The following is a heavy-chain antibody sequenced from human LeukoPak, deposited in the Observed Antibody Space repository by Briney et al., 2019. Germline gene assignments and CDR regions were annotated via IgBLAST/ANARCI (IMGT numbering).Heavy chain of an antibody. V-gene: IGHV3-21*04. CDR1: EFTFSSYT. CDR3: ARGGGNFDS. J-gene: IGHJ4*02. D-gene: IGHD2-15*01. Sequence: SGGSLRLSCAASEFTFSSYTINWVRQAPGKGLEWVSSISSTSTYISYADSVKGRFTISRDNAKNSLYLQMNSLRAEDTAVYYCARGGGNFDSWGQGTLVTVSS. CDR2: ISSTSTYI.